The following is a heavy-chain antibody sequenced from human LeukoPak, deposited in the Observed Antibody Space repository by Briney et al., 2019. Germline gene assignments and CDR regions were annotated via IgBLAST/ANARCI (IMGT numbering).Heavy chain of an antibody. CDR2: IKQDGSKK. Sequence: GGSLRLSCAASGFKFSDFWMTWVRQAPGEGLEWVANIKQDGSKKNYVDSAKGRFTISRDNAKSSLYLQMNNLTVEDTSAYHCARVGPSNESTGFDPWGQGTLVTVSS. V-gene: IGHV3-7*01. CDR1: GFKFSDFW. D-gene: IGHD3-9*01. J-gene: IGHJ5*02. CDR3: ARVGPSNESTGFDP.